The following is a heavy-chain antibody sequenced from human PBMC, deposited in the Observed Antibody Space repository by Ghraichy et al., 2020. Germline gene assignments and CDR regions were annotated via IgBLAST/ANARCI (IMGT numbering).Heavy chain of an antibody. CDR3: AKGISGYYYGARTYFDY. CDR2: ISGSGGST. Sequence: GGSLRLSCAASGFTFSSYAMSWVRQAPGKGLEWVSAISGSGGSTYYADSVKGRFTISRDNSKNTLYLQMNSLRAEDTAVYYCAKGISGYYYGARTYFDYWGQGTLVTVSS. J-gene: IGHJ4*02. V-gene: IGHV3-23*01. D-gene: IGHD3-22*01. CDR1: GFTFSSYA.